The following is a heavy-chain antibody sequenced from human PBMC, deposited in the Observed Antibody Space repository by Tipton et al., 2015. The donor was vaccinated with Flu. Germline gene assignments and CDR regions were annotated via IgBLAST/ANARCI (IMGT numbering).Heavy chain of an antibody. D-gene: IGHD3-10*01. Sequence: QSGAEVKKPGSSVKVSCKASGGTFSSYAISWVRQAPGQGLEWMGGIIPIFGTANYAQKFPCRVTITADKSTSTAYMELSSLRSENSALYYGAGDRGEQPPTCDCWGQGTLVTVSS. CDR2: IIPIFGTA. V-gene: IGHV1-69*06. J-gene: IGHJ4*02. CDR1: GGTFSSYA. CDR3: AGDRGEQPPTCDC.